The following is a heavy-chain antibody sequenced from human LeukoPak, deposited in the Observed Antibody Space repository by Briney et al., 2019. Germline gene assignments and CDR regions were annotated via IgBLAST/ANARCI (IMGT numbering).Heavy chain of an antibody. CDR3: AKDGYSSSWYHGY. Sequence: PGGSLRLSCAASGFTFSSYAMSCVRQAPGKGLEWVSAISASGGSTYYADSVKGRFTISRDNSKNTLYLQMNSLRAEDTAVYYCAKDGYSSSWYHGYWGQGTLVTVSS. D-gene: IGHD6-13*01. CDR2: ISASGGST. J-gene: IGHJ4*02. V-gene: IGHV3-23*01. CDR1: GFTFSSYA.